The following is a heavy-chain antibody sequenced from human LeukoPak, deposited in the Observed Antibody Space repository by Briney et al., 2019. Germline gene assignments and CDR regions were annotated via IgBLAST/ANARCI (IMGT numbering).Heavy chain of an antibody. CDR3: ARDLVDIVATRTFDY. J-gene: IGHJ4*02. CDR2: ISSSGSTI. D-gene: IGHD5-12*01. Sequence: GGSLRLSCAASGFTFSSYEMNWVRQAPGKGLEWVSYISSSGSTIYYADSVKGRFTISRDNAKNSLYLQMNSLRAEDTAAYYCARDLVDIVATRTFDYWGQGTLVTVSS. V-gene: IGHV3-48*03. CDR1: GFTFSSYE.